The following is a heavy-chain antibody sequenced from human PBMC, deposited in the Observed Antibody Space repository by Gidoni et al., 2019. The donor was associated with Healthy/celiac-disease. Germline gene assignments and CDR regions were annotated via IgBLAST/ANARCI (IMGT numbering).Heavy chain of an antibody. V-gene: IGHV3-21*01. D-gene: IGHD2-15*01. CDR1: GFTFSSYS. Sequence: EVQLVESGGGLVKPGGSLRLSCAASGFTFSSYSMNWVRQAPGKGLEWVSSISSSSSYIYYADSVKGRFTISRDNAKNSLYLQMNSLRAEDTAVYYCARAQDCSGGSCYFHYYYYYGMDVWGQGTTVTVSS. CDR2: ISSSSSYI. CDR3: ARAQDCSGGSCYFHYYYYYGMDV. J-gene: IGHJ6*02.